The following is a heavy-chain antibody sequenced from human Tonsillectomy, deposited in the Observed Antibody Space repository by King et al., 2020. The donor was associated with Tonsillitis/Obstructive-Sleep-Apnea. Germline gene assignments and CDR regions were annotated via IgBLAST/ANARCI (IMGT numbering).Heavy chain of an antibody. CDR1: GYTFSKYW. Sequence: VQLVETGAEVKKPGESLKISCKVSGYTFSKYWIGWVRQMPGKGLEWMGIIYPGDSHSRYSPSFQGQVTISADKSISTAYLQWSSLKASDTAMYYCARVRGEYSRSWWPVGDYYFDLWGRGTLVTVSP. CDR2: IYPGDSHS. J-gene: IGHJ2*01. D-gene: IGHD6-13*01. V-gene: IGHV5-51*03. CDR3: ARVRGEYSRSWWPVGDYYFDL.